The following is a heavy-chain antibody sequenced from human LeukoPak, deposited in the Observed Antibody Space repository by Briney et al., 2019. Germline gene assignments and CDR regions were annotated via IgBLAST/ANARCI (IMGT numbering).Heavy chain of an antibody. V-gene: IGHV4-59*12. CDR1: GGSFSTYY. J-gene: IGHJ4*02. D-gene: IGHD3-10*01. CDR3: ARVVYSGSWGYFDY. Sequence: SETLSLTCTVSGGSFSTYYWTWIRQPPGKGLEWLGYIYYSGSTNYNPSLKSRVTISVDTSKTQFSLKLSSVTAADTAVYYCARVVYSGSWGYFDYWGQGTLVTVSS. CDR2: IYYSGST.